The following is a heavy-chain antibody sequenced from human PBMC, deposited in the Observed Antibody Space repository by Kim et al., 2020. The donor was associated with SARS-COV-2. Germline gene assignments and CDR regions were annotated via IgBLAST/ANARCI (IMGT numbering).Heavy chain of an antibody. V-gene: IGHV3-23*01. Sequence: GGSLRLSCAASGFTFSSYAMSWVRQAPGKGLEWVSAISGSGGSTYYADSVKGRFTISRDNSKNTLYLQMNSLRAEDTAVYYCAKGGYCSSTSCYGYDAFDIWGQGTMVTVSS. CDR1: GFTFSSYA. CDR2: ISGSGGST. D-gene: IGHD2-2*01. CDR3: AKGGYCSSTSCYGYDAFDI. J-gene: IGHJ3*02.